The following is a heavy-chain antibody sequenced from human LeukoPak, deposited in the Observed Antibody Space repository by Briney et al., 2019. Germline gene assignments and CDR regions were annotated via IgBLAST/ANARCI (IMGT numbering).Heavy chain of an antibody. J-gene: IGHJ4*02. CDR2: IYYNGNT. CDR1: GGSISSSTYY. V-gene: IGHV4-39*07. CDR3: ARYREVGATVDY. D-gene: IGHD1-26*01. Sequence: SETLSLTCIISGGSISSSTYYWGWIRQSPGKGLEWIGTIYYNGNTYYNPSLQSRVTISGDTSKNQFSLKLSSVTAADTAVYYCARYREVGATVDYWGQGTLVTVSS.